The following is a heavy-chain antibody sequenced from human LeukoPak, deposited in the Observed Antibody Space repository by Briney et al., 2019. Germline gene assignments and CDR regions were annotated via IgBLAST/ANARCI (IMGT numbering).Heavy chain of an antibody. CDR3: ARDMTSIGGASAY. D-gene: IGHD1-26*01. Sequence: GGSLRLSCAASGLTFSSYAMMWLRQAPGQGLEWVSAITGSGGWALYADSVKGRFTISRDNSKNTLYLQMSSLRAEDTAVYYCARDMTSIGGASAYWGQGTLVTVSS. CDR1: GLTFSSYA. J-gene: IGHJ4*02. CDR2: ITGSGGWA. V-gene: IGHV3-23*01.